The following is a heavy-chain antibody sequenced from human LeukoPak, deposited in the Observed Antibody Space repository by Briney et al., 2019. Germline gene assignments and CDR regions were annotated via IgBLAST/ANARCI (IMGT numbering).Heavy chain of an antibody. Sequence: GGSLRLSCAASGFTFSSYDMSWVSQAPGKGLEWVSAISGSGGSTYYADSVKGRFTISRDNSKNTLYLQMNSLRAEDTAVYYCAELGITMIGGVWGKGTTVTISS. CDR1: GFTFSSYD. CDR3: AELGITMIGGV. CDR2: ISGSGGST. J-gene: IGHJ6*04. D-gene: IGHD3-10*02. V-gene: IGHV3-23*01.